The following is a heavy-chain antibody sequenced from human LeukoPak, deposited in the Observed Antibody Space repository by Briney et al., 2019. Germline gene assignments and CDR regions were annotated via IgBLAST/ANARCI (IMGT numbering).Heavy chain of an antibody. CDR2: ISYDGSNK. J-gene: IGHJ4*02. Sequence: PGGSLRLSCAASGFTFSSYAMHWVRQAPGKGLEWVAVISYDGSNKYYADSVKGRFTISRDNSKNTLYLQMNSLRAEDTAVYYCARDGYLGVSPDHYDSSGPPFDYWGQGTLVTVSS. CDR3: ARDGYLGVSPDHYDSSGPPFDY. D-gene: IGHD3-22*01. CDR1: GFTFSSYA. V-gene: IGHV3-30-3*01.